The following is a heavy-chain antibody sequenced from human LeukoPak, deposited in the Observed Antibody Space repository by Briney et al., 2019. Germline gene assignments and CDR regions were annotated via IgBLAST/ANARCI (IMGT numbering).Heavy chain of an antibody. CDR3: ARQRKMMKTVDY. J-gene: IGHJ4*02. V-gene: IGHV4-39*01. CDR1: GGSISSSSYY. Sequence: PSETLSLTCTVSGGSISSSSYYWGWIRQPPGKGLEWIGSIYYSGSTYYNPSLKGRVTISVDTSKNQFSLKLSSVTAADTAVYYCARQRKMMKTVDYWGQGTLVTVSS. CDR2: IYYSGST. D-gene: IGHD1-14*01.